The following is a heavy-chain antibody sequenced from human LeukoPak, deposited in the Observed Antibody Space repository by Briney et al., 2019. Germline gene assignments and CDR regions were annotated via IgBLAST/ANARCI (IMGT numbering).Heavy chain of an antibody. Sequence: GGSLRLSCAAPGFTFSSYAMHWVRQAPGKGLEWVAVISYDGSNKYYADSVKGRFTISRDNSKNTLYLQMNSLRAEDTAVYYCARGGYSYGSVKDFDYWGQGTLVTVSS. CDR2: ISYDGSNK. CDR1: GFTFSSYA. D-gene: IGHD5-18*01. CDR3: ARGGYSYGSVKDFDY. J-gene: IGHJ4*02. V-gene: IGHV3-30-3*01.